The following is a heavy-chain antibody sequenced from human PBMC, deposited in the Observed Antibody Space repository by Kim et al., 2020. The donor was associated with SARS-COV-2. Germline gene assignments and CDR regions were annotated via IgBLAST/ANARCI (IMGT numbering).Heavy chain of an antibody. Sequence: SETLSLTCTVSGGSISSSSYYWGWIRQPPGKGLEWIGSIYYSGSTYYNPSLKSRVTISVDTSKNQFSLKLSSVTAADTAVYYCARSGSPFLEWLFKGFDLWGRGTLVTVSS. V-gene: IGHV4-39*01. CDR2: IYYSGST. J-gene: IGHJ2*01. CDR3: ARSGSPFLEWLFKGFDL. CDR1: GGSISSSSYY. D-gene: IGHD3-3*02.